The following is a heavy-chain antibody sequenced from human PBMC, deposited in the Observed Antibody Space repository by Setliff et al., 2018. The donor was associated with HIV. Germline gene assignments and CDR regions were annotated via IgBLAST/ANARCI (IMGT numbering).Heavy chain of an antibody. V-gene: IGHV1-46*03. Sequence: ASVKVSCKASGYTFTSYYVHWVRQAPGQGLEWMGIINPISGNTNYAQNFQGRATMTRDTSTSIVYMELSSLRSEDTAVYYCARGPTRSGAVYDSDGYYLRFFDYWGQGALVTVSS. CDR3: ARGPTRSGAVYDSDGYYLRFFDY. J-gene: IGHJ4*02. CDR1: GYTFTSYY. CDR2: INPISGNT. D-gene: IGHD3-22*01.